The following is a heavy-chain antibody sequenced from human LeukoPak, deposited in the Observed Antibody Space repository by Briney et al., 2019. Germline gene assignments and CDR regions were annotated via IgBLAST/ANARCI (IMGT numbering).Heavy chain of an antibody. CDR3: ARLYSSTWEGYFQH. V-gene: IGHV4-59*01. D-gene: IGHD6-13*01. Sequence: PSETLSLTCTVSGGSISSYYWSWIRQPPGKGLEWIGYIYYSGSTNYNPSLKSRVTMSVDTSKNQFSLKLSSVTAADTAVYYCARLYSSTWEGYFQHWGQGTLVTVSS. CDR2: IYYSGST. CDR1: GGSISSYY. J-gene: IGHJ1*01.